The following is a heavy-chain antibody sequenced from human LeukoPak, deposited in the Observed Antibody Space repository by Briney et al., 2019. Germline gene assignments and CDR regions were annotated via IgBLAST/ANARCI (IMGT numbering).Heavy chain of an antibody. D-gene: IGHD2-2*01. V-gene: IGHV4-34*01. J-gene: IGHJ4*02. Sequence: SETLSLTCAVYGGSFSGYYWSWIRQPPGKGLEWIGEINYSGSTNYNPSLKSRVTLSVDTSKNQFSLKLSSVTAADTAVYYCARGHRYCSSTSCLLGRDYWGQGTLVAVSS. CDR2: INYSGST. CDR1: GGSFSGYY. CDR3: ARGHRYCSSTSCLLGRDY.